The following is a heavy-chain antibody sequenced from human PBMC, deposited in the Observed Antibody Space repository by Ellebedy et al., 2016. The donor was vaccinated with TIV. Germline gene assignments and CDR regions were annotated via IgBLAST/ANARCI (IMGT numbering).Heavy chain of an antibody. J-gene: IGHJ4*02. CDR2: TYYRSKWYD. D-gene: IGHD6-13*01. CDR1: GDSVSSKSAI. Sequence: MPSETLSLTCAISGDSVSSKSAIWHWIRQSPSRGLEWLGRTYYRSKWYDDYAVSVRSRTTVKADTSKNQFSLRLNSVTPEDMAVYYCTRAGAGGAAGLFGSWGQGTLVTVSS. V-gene: IGHV6-1*01. CDR3: TRAGAGGAAGLFGS.